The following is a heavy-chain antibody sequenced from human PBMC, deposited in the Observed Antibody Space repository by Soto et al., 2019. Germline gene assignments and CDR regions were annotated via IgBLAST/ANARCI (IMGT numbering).Heavy chain of an antibody. CDR3: TRKLTGTNPLDY. CDR1: GFTFSTYS. V-gene: IGHV3-21*01. D-gene: IGHD1-7*01. CDR2: ISSDSSYI. Sequence: EVQLVESGGGLIKPGGSLRLSCAASGFTFSTYSLNWVRQAPGKGLEWVSSISSDSSYIYYADSVKGRFTIPRDNAKDSLYLQMNSLRAEDTAVYYCTRKLTGTNPLDYWGQGTLVTVSS. J-gene: IGHJ4*02.